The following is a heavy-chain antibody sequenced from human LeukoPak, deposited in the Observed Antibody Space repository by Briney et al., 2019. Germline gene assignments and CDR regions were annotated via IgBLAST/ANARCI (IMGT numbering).Heavy chain of an antibody. D-gene: IGHD1-1*01. J-gene: IGHJ6*02. V-gene: IGHV1-69*04. CDR3: AFRGTSYYYGMDV. CDR2: IIPILGIA. Sequence: ASVKVSCKASGGTFSSYAISWVRQAPGQGREWMGRIIPILGIANYAQKFQGRVTITADKSTSTAYMELSSLRSEDTAVYYCAFRGTSYYYGMDVWGQGTTVTVSS. CDR1: GGTFSSYA.